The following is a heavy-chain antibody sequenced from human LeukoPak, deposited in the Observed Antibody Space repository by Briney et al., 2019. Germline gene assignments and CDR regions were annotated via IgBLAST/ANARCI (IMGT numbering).Heavy chain of an antibody. CDR2: INPNSGGT. D-gene: IGHD6-13*01. V-gene: IGHV1-2*02. J-gene: IGHJ4*02. CDR1: GYAFTGYY. Sequence: EASVKVSCKASGYAFTGYYMHWVRHAPGQRLEWMGWINPNSGGTHYTQKFQGRVTMTRDTSISTAYMELSRLRSDDTAVYYCARVRNIAAADFDYWGQGTLVTVSS. CDR3: ARVRNIAAADFDY.